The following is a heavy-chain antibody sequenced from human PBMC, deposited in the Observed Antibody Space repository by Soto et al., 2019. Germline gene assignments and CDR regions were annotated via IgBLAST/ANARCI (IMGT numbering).Heavy chain of an antibody. V-gene: IGHV1-69*13. Sequence: GASVKVSCTASGGTFSSYAISWVRQAPGQGLEWMGGIIPIFGTANYAQKFQGRVTITADESTSTAYMELSSLRSEDTAVYYCARDLLDTAMVDDAFDIWGQGTMVTVSS. J-gene: IGHJ3*02. CDR3: ARDLLDTAMVDDAFDI. CDR2: IIPIFGTA. CDR1: GGTFSSYA. D-gene: IGHD5-18*01.